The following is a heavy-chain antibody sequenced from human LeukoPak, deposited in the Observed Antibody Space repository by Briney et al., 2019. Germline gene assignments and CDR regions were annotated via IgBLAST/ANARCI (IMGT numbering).Heavy chain of an antibody. CDR3: ARYRRGASDY. CDR1: GFTFSSYG. CDR2: IWYDGSKS. J-gene: IGHJ4*02. D-gene: IGHD3-16*02. Sequence: GGSLRLSCAASGFTFSSYGMHSVRQAPGKGLEWVAVIWYDGSKSYYADAVKGRFTISRDNSKNTLYLQMSSLRAEDTAVYYCARYRRGASDYWGQGTLVIVSS. V-gene: IGHV3-33*01.